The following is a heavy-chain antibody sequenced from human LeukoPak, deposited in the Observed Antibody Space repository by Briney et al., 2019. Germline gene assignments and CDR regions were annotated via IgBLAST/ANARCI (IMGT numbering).Heavy chain of an antibody. CDR2: FSYSGST. V-gene: IGHV4-59*01. Sequence: SETLSLTCTVSGGSISSYYWSWIRQPPGKGLEWIGYFSYSGSTNYNPSLKSRVTISVDTSKNQFSLKLSSVTAADTAMYYCARAGYSYGPDYWGQGTLVTVSS. CDR3: ARAGYSYGPDY. D-gene: IGHD5-18*01. CDR1: GGSISSYY. J-gene: IGHJ4*02.